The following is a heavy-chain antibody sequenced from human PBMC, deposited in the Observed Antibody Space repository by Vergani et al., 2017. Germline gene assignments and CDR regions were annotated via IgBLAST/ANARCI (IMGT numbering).Heavy chain of an antibody. Sequence: QVQLQESGPGLVKPSETLSLTCTVSGGSISSYYWSWIRQPPGKGLEWIGYVYYSGSTNYHPSHKRRDTISVDTYKNQFSLKLSSVTAADTDVYYCVRRNNVVLETDYFDYWGQGILVTVSS. V-gene: IGHV4-59*01. CDR2: VYYSGST. CDR3: VRRNNVVLETDYFDY. J-gene: IGHJ4*02. D-gene: IGHD2-21*01. CDR1: GGSISSYY.